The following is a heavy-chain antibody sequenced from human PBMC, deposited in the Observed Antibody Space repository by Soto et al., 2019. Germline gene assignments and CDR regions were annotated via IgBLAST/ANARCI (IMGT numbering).Heavy chain of an antibody. V-gene: IGHV3-13*01. D-gene: IGHD5-12*01. CDR1: GFTFSSYD. CDR2: IGTAGDT. J-gene: IGHJ2*01. CDR3: ARGSGYDFKWYFDL. Sequence: EVQLVESGGGLVQPGGSLRLSCAAPGFTFSSYDMHWVRQATGKGLEWVSAIGTAGDTYYPGSVKGRFTISRENAKNSLYLQMNSLRAGDTAVYYCARGSGYDFKWYFDLWGRGTLVTVSS.